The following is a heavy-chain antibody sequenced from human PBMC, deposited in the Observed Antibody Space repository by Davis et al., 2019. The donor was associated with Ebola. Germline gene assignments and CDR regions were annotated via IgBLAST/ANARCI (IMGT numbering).Heavy chain of an antibody. CDR2: IKQDGSEK. CDR3: ARDYAVRGVINPLYYYYGMDV. CDR1: GFTFSSYW. V-gene: IGHV3-7*01. J-gene: IGHJ6*04. D-gene: IGHD3-10*02. Sequence: GESLKISCAASGFTFSSYWMSWVRQAPGKGLEWVANIKQDGSEKYYVDSVKGRFTISRDNAKNSLYLQMNSLRAEDTAVYYCARDYAVRGVINPLYYYYGMDVWGKGTTVTVSS.